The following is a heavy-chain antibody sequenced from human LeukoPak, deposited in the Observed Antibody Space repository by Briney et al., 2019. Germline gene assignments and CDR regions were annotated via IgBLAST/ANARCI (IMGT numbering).Heavy chain of an antibody. V-gene: IGHV3-48*01. CDR1: GFTFSSYS. CDR2: ISSSSSTI. Sequence: PGGSLRLSCAASGFTFSSYSMNWVRQAPGEGLEWVSYISSSSSTIYYADSVKGRFTISRDNAKNSLYLQMNSLRAEDTAVYYCATRPYDILTGYYRPFDYWGQGTLVTVSS. J-gene: IGHJ4*02. D-gene: IGHD3-9*01. CDR3: ATRPYDILTGYYRPFDY.